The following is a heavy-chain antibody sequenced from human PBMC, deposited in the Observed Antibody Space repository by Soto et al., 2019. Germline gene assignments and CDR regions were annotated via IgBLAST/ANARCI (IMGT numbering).Heavy chain of an antibody. D-gene: IGHD3-22*01. CDR3: ARGADYYDSSGYSA. CDR1: GGSISSGDYY. V-gene: IGHV4-30-4*01. J-gene: IGHJ5*02. Sequence: SETLSLTCTVSGGSISSGDYYWSWIRQPPGKGLEWIGYIYYSGSTYYNPSLKSRVTISVDTSKNQFSLKLSSVTAADTAVYYCARGADYYDSSGYSAWGQGXLVTVYS. CDR2: IYYSGST.